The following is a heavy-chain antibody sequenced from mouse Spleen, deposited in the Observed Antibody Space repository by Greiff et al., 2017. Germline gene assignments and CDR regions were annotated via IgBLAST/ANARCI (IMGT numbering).Heavy chain of an antibody. CDR1: GYAFSSSW. V-gene: IGHV1-82*01. CDR2: IYPGDGDT. D-gene: IGHD3-2*01. J-gene: IGHJ2*01. CDR3: ARKDSSGYEGYFDY. Sequence: VHLVESGPELVKPGASVKISCKASGYAFSSSWMNWVKQRPGKGLEWIGRIYPGDGDTNYNGKFKGKATLTADKSSSTAYMQLSSLTSEDSAVYFCARKDSSGYEGYFDYWGQGTTLTVSS.